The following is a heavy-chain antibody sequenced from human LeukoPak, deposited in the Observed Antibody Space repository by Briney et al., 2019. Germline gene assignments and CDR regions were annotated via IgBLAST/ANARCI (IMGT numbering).Heavy chain of an antibody. Sequence: SETLSLTCTVSGGSISSYYWSWIRQPPGKGLEWIAYIYYSGSTNYNPSLRSRVTISVDTSKNQFSLKMSSVTAADTAVYYCARNFRGLWSGYYGLREYYYGLDVWGRGTTVTVSS. V-gene: IGHV4-59*01. CDR1: GGSISSYY. D-gene: IGHD3-3*01. J-gene: IGHJ6*02. CDR3: ARNFRGLWSGYYGLREYYYGLDV. CDR2: IYYSGST.